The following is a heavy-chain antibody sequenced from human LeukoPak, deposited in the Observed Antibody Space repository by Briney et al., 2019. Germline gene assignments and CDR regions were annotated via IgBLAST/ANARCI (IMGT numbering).Heavy chain of an antibody. D-gene: IGHD1-26*01. J-gene: IGHJ4*02. CDR2: IWYDGSNE. V-gene: IGHV3-33*08. Sequence: GGSLRLSCAASGFTFSGYWMHWVCQAPGKGMEWVAVIWYDGSNEYYVDSVKGRFTISRDNSKNTLYLQMNSLRAEDTAVYFCASGATTRLDYWGQGTLVTVSS. CDR3: ASGATTRLDY. CDR1: GFTFSGYW.